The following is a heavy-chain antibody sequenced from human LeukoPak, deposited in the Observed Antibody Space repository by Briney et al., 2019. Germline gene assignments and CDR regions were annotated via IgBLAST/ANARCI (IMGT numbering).Heavy chain of an antibody. Sequence: GASVKVSCKASGYTFIAYYIHWVRQAPGQGLEWMGWINPNSGGTNYAQKFQGRVTMTRDTSISTAYMELSRLRSDDTAVYYCARGERWLQNYWGQGTLVTVSS. J-gene: IGHJ4*02. CDR1: GYTFIAYY. CDR2: INPNSGGT. D-gene: IGHD5-24*01. V-gene: IGHV1-2*02. CDR3: ARGERWLQNY.